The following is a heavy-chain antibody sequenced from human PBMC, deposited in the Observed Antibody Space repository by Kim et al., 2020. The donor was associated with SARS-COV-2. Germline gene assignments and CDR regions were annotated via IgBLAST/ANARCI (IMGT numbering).Heavy chain of an antibody. CDR3: ATVEYSGYEKGYYFDY. CDR2: FDPEQGET. D-gene: IGHD5-12*01. CDR1: GYTPTQLS. J-gene: IGHJ4*02. Sequence: ASVKVSCKVSGYTPTQLSMHWVRQAPGKGLEWMGGFDPEQGETTYAQKFQGRVLMTEDTSTDTAYMELSSLRSEDTAVYYCATVEYSGYEKGYYFDYWGQGTLVTVSS. V-gene: IGHV1-24*01.